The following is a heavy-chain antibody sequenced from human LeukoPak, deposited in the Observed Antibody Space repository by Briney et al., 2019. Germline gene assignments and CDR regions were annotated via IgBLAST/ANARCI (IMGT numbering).Heavy chain of an antibody. Sequence: SETLSLTCAVSGYSISSGYYWGWIRQPPGKGLEWIGSIYHSGSTYYNPSLKSRVTISIDTSKNQFSLILSSVTAADTAVYYCARPHYDTSGYYLRAGFDYWGQGTLVTVSS. CDR1: GYSISSGYY. J-gene: IGHJ4*02. CDR3: ARPHYDTSGYYLRAGFDY. V-gene: IGHV4-38-2*01. CDR2: IYHSGST. D-gene: IGHD3-22*01.